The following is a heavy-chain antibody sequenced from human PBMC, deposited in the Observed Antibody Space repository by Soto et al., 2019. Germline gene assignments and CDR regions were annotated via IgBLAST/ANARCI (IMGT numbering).Heavy chain of an antibody. CDR2: IYYRGTT. J-gene: IGHJ4*02. D-gene: IGHD5-18*01. CDR1: SGSVTFYY. Sequence: XTLSLACDVSSGSVTFYYWGWIRQPPGKELEWIGNIYYRGTTNYNPSLQGRVTMSIDTSKNQFSLMLTSVTDADTAVYYCTRVATAVHSWGRGALVTVSS. CDR3: TRVATAVHS. V-gene: IGHV4-59*02.